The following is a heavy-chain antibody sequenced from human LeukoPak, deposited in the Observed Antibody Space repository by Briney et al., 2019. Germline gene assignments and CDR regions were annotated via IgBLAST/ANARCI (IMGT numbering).Heavy chain of an antibody. D-gene: IGHD2-8*02. CDR3: AISLGLSDTYWDF. J-gene: IGHJ4*02. Sequence: GESLKISCKASGYSFTTYWIGWVRQMPGKGLEWMGIIYPGDSDAGYNPSFQGQVTISVDTSITTAHLQWSSLKASDTAIYYCAISLGLSDTYWDFWGQGTLVTVTS. CDR2: IYPGDSDA. V-gene: IGHV5-51*01. CDR1: GYSFTTYW.